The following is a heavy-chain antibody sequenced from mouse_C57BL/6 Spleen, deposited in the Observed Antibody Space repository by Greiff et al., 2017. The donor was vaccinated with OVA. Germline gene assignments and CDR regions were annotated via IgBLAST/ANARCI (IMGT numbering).Heavy chain of an antibody. CDR1: GYTFTSYW. Sequence: QVQLQQPGAELVKPGASVKLSCKASGYTFTSYWMHWVKQRPGRGLEWIGRIDPNSGGTKYNEKFKSKATLTVDKPSSTAYMQLSSLTSEDSAVYNCASCYSNTSYYFDYWGQGTTLTVSS. CDR3: ASCYSNTSYYFDY. D-gene: IGHD2-5*01. V-gene: IGHV1-72*01. J-gene: IGHJ2*01. CDR2: IDPNSGGT.